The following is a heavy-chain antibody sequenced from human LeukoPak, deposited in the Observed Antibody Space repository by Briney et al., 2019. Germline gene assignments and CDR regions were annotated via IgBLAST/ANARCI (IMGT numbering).Heavy chain of an antibody. Sequence: ASVKISYKVSGYTFTDYYMHWVQQAPGKGLEWMGLVDPEDGETIYAEKFQGRVTITADTSTDTAYMELSSLRSEDTAVYYCATARYSSGWAFDYWGQGTLVTVSS. D-gene: IGHD6-19*01. CDR1: GYTFTDYY. V-gene: IGHV1-69-2*01. CDR3: ATARYSSGWAFDY. CDR2: VDPEDGET. J-gene: IGHJ4*02.